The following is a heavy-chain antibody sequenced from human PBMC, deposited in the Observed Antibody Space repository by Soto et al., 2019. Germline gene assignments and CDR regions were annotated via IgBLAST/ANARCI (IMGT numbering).Heavy chain of an antibody. CDR1: GFTLSAYW. V-gene: IGHV3-7*05. CDR3: ARDVSPGSSSLYLDAFDI. J-gene: IGHJ3*02. Sequence: EVQLEESGGDLVQPGGSRRLSCAASGFTLSAYWMTWVRQAPGKGLEWVANINRDGSKKSYLDSVRGRFTISRENVGNSLYLQMDSLRADDTALYYCARDVSPGSSSLYLDAFDIWGQGTMVTVSS. CDR2: INRDGSKK. D-gene: IGHD6-13*01.